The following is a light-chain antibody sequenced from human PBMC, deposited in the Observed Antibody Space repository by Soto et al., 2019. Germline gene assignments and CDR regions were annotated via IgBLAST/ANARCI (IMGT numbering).Light chain of an antibody. Sequence: DIQMTQSPSSLSASVGDRITITCRASQNLGDYLNWYQQKPGMPPKLLIYRTSSLQGGVPSRFSGSGSGAHFTLTLSGLRPEDFASYFCQQGQATPYTFGQGTVLDIK. V-gene: IGKV1-39*01. CDR1: QNLGDY. CDR3: QQGQATPYT. CDR2: RTS. J-gene: IGKJ2*01.